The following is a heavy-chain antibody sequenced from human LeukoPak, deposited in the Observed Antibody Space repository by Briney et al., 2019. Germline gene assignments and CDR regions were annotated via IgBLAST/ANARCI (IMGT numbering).Heavy chain of an antibody. J-gene: IGHJ4*02. V-gene: IGHV3-30-3*01. CDR2: ISYDGSNK. CDR3: ARVAAVAAPFDY. Sequence: GRSLRLSCAASGFTFSSYAMHWVRQAPGKGLEWVAVISYDGSNKYYADSVKGRFTISRDNSKNTLYLQMNSLRAEDTAVYYCARVAAVAAPFDYWGQGTLVTVSS. D-gene: IGHD6-19*01. CDR1: GFTFSSYA.